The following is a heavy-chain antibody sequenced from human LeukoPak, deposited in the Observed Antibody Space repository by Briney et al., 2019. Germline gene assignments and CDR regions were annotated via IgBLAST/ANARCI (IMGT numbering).Heavy chain of an antibody. D-gene: IGHD2-2*01. Sequence: GSLRLSCVASGFTFSSYAMSWVRQAPGKGLEWVSAISGSGGNTYYADSVKGRFTISRDNSKNTLDLQMNSLRGEDTAVYYCAVYCTITTCKGFDYWGQGTLVTVSS. CDR2: ISGSGGNT. V-gene: IGHV3-23*01. CDR3: AVYCTITTCKGFDY. J-gene: IGHJ4*02. CDR1: GFTFSSYA.